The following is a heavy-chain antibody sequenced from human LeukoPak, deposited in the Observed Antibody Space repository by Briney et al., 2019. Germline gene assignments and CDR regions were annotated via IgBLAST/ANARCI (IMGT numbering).Heavy chain of an antibody. CDR1: GFTFSNYA. D-gene: IGHD1-7*01. J-gene: IGHJ4*02. CDR3: AKGRRAPLVGTITKSWIDY. CDR2: ISGRGGST. V-gene: IGHV3-23*01. Sequence: GGSLRLSCAASGFTFSNYAMNWVRQAPGRGLEWVSTISGRGGSTYYADCVKGGFTISRDNSKNTLYLQMNSLRAEDTAVYYCAKGRRAPLVGTITKSWIDYWGQGTLVTVSS.